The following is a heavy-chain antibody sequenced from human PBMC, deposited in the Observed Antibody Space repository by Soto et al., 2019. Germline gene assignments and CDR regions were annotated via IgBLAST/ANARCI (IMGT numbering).Heavy chain of an antibody. CDR2: ISYDGSNK. CDR1: GFTFSSYG. D-gene: IGHD2-21*02. CDR3: AKDVGVGYCGGDCYFPY. J-gene: IGHJ4*02. Sequence: QVQLVESGGGVVQPGRSLRLSCAASGFTFSSYGMHWVRQAPGKGLEWVAVISYDGSNKYYADSVKGRFTISRDNSKNTLYLQMNSLRAEDTAVYYCAKDVGVGYCGGDCYFPYWGQGTLVTVSS. V-gene: IGHV3-30*18.